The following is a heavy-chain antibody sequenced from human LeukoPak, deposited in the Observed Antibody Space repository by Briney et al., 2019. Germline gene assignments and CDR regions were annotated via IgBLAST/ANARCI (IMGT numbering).Heavy chain of an antibody. V-gene: IGHV1-69*04. CDR1: GYTFTSYA. J-gene: IGHJ4*02. Sequence: ASVKVSCKASGYTFTSYAISWVRQAPGQGLEWMGRIIPILGIANYAQKFQGRVTITADKSTSTAYMELSSLRSEDTAVYYCAREPQLYSSGWSRSKTFDYWGQGTLVTVSS. CDR2: IIPILGIA. CDR3: AREPQLYSSGWSRSKTFDY. D-gene: IGHD6-19*01.